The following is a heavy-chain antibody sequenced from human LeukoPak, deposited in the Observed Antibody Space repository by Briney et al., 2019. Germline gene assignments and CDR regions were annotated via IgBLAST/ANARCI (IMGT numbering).Heavy chain of an antibody. CDR2: IWYDGSNK. CDR3: AKDRNPPYGGNLYAFDY. Sequence: GGSLRLSCAASGFTFSSYGMHWVRQAPGKGLEWVAVIWYDGSNKYYADSVKGRFTISRDNSKNTLYLQMDSLKAEDTALYYCAKDRNPPYGGNLYAFDYWGQGTLVTVSS. V-gene: IGHV3-33*06. J-gene: IGHJ4*02. CDR1: GFTFSSYG. D-gene: IGHD4-23*01.